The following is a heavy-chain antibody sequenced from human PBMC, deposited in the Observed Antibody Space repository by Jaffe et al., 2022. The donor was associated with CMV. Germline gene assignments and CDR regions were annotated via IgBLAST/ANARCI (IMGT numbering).Heavy chain of an antibody. CDR3: ARFGRVKHRAINTNYYYYYGMDV. CDR1: GFTFSSYG. CDR2: IWYDGSNK. D-gene: IGHD3-22*01. V-gene: IGHV3-33*01. J-gene: IGHJ6*02. Sequence: QVQLVESGGGVVQPGRSLRLSCAASGFTFSSYGMHWVRQAPGKGLEWVAVIWYDGSNKYYADSVKGRFTISRDNSKNTLYLQMNSLRAEDTAVYYCARFGRVKHRAINTNYYYYYGMDVWGQGTTVTVSS.